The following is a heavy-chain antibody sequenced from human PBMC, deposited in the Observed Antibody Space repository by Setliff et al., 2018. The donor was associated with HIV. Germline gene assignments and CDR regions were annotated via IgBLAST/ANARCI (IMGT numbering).Heavy chain of an antibody. V-gene: IGHV4-59*11. CDR2: ISDSGTT. CDR1: GGSISSHS. J-gene: IGHJ5*02. D-gene: IGHD2-15*01. Sequence: SETLSLTCTVSGGSISSHSWSWIRQPPGKGLEWIAWISDSGTTNYNPSLKSRVTLSVDTSKNQFSLSLTSVTGADTAVYYCARGGASSKYLDPWGQGTLVTVSS. CDR3: ARGGASSKYLDP.